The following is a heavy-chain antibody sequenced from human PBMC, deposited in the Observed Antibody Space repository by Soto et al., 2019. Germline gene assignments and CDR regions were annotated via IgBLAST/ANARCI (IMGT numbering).Heavy chain of an antibody. Sequence: QVQLQESGPGLVKPSGTLSLTCAVSGGSISSSNWWSWVRQPPGKGLEWIGEIYHSGSTNYNPSLKTRVTISVDKSKDQFSLKLSSVTVADTAVYYCARAKVRGVIVFDYWGQGTLLTVSS. V-gene: IGHV4-4*02. CDR2: IYHSGST. CDR3: ARAKVRGVIVFDY. D-gene: IGHD3-10*01. CDR1: GGSISSSNW. J-gene: IGHJ4*02.